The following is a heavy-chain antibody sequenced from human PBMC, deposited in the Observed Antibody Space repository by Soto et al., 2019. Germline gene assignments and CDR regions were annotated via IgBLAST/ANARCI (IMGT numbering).Heavy chain of an antibody. V-gene: IGHV1-3*01. D-gene: IGHD6-13*01. CDR2: INAGNGNT. Sequence: RASVKVSCKASGYTFTGYAMHWVRQAPGQRLEWMGWINAGNGNTKYSQEFQGRVTITRDTSASTAYMELSSLRSEDTAVYYCARGMSSSWYLRFDYWGQGTLVTVSS. CDR1: GYTFTGYA. CDR3: ARGMSSSWYLRFDY. J-gene: IGHJ4*02.